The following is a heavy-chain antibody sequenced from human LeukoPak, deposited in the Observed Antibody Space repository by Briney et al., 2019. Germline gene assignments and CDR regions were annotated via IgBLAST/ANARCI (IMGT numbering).Heavy chain of an antibody. J-gene: IGHJ4*02. D-gene: IGHD3-22*01. V-gene: IGHV4-59*11. CDR2: VSDSGTT. Sequence: SETLSLTCTVSGGSIKGHFWSWIRQPPGKGLEWIGYVSDSGTTNYNPSLNSRVTLSVDTSKNQFSLQLTSVTAADTAVYYCARESSDFFDRSGLNFLVYWGQGNLVAVSS. CDR1: GGSIKGHF. CDR3: ARESSDFFDRSGLNFLVY.